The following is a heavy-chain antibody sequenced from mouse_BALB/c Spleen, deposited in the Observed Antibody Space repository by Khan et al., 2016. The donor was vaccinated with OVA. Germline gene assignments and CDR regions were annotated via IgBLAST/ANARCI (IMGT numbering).Heavy chain of an antibody. CDR2: ISTGGTYT. V-gene: IGHV5-9-3*01. CDR1: GFIFSRYS. Sequence: EVELVESGGGLVKPGGSLKLSCVASGFIFSRYSMSWVRQTPEKRLEWVASISTGGTYTYYPDSVKGRFTLSRDNADNTLYLQMNSLRSEDTAIYYCARHEDYYGSRPYFDYWGQGTTLTVSS. J-gene: IGHJ2*01. CDR3: ARHEDYYGSRPYFDY. D-gene: IGHD1-1*01.